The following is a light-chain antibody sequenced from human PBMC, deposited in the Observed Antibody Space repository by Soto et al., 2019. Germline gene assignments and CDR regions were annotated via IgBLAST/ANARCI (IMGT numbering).Light chain of an antibody. V-gene: IGKV3-15*01. CDR3: HHYYNRLRT. CDR2: GAS. J-gene: IGKJ1*01. Sequence: EIVMTQSLATLSVSPGERATLSCRASQSVSSNLAWYQHKPGQAPRLLVYGASTRASGIPDRFSGSGSGKEFTLSISSLQSEDFAVYYCHHYYNRLRTFAQGTKVDIK. CDR1: QSVSSN.